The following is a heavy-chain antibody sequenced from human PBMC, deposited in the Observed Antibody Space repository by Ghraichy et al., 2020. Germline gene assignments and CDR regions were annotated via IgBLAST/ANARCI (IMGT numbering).Heavy chain of an antibody. D-gene: IGHD5-18*01. CDR1: GSIFSNAW. J-gene: IGHJ4*02. CDR2: IKSKADGETT. CDR3: AFGHSYGFAY. Sequence: GGSLRLSCEAPGSIFSNAWMNWVRQAPGKGLEWVGRIKSKADGETTLYAAAVKGRFTISRDDSQNTVFLQMNSLKTEDTAVYYCAFGHSYGFAYWGQGALVTVSS. V-gene: IGHV3-15*01.